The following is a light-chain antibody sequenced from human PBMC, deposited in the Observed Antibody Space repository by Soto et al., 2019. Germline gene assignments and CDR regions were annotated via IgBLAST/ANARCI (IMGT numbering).Light chain of an antibody. J-gene: IGLJ1*01. CDR2: SNY. CDR3: AAWDDILNGYV. CDR1: SSNIESNT. Sequence: QSVLTQPPSASGTPGQRVTISCSSSSSNIESNTVTWYQQLPGTAPKLVIYSNYDRPSGVPDRFSGSTSGTSASLVIRGLQSEDEADYYCAAWDDILNGYVFGGGTKLTV. V-gene: IGLV1-44*01.